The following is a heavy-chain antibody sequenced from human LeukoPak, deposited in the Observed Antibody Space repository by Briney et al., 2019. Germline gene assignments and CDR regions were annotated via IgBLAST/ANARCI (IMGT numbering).Heavy chain of an antibody. J-gene: IGHJ5*02. Sequence: ASVKVSCKASGYTFTRYGISWVREAPGQGLEWMGWFSAYNGNTNYAQKLQGRVTMTTDTSTSTAYMELRSLRSDDTAVYYCARDYWSSTSCFGVNWFDAWGQGTLVTVSS. CDR2: FSAYNGNT. CDR1: GYTFTRYG. V-gene: IGHV1-18*01. D-gene: IGHD2-2*01. CDR3: ARDYWSSTSCFGVNWFDA.